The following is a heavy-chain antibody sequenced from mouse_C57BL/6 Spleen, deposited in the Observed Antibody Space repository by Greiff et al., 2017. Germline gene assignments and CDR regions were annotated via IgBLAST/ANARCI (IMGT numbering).Heavy chain of an antibody. CDR2: ISYSGST. CDR1: GYSITSGYD. D-gene: IGHD1-1*01. Sequence: EVKVVESGPGMVKPSQSLSLTCTVTGYSITSGYDWHWIRHFPGNKLEWMGYISYSGSTNYNPPLKSRISITHDTSKNHFFLKLNSVTTEDTATYYCANNYYGGWFAYWGQGTLVTVSA. J-gene: IGHJ3*01. V-gene: IGHV3-1*01. CDR3: ANNYYGGWFAY.